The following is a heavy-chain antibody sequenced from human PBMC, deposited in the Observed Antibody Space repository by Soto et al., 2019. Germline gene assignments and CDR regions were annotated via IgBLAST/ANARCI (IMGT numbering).Heavy chain of an antibody. J-gene: IGHJ4*02. Sequence: PGGSLILSCAASGFTFSSYWMSWVRQAPGKGLEWVANIKQDGSEKYYVDSVKGRLTISRDNAKNSLYLQMNSLRAEDTAVYYCARGPPHLRYFDWLPFDYWGQGTLVTVSS. D-gene: IGHD3-9*01. CDR3: ARGPPHLRYFDWLPFDY. V-gene: IGHV3-7*01. CDR1: GFTFSSYW. CDR2: IKQDGSEK.